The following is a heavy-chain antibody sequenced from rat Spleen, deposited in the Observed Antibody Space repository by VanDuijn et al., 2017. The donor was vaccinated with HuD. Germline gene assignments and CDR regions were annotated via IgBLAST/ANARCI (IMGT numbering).Heavy chain of an antibody. CDR2: IWGNGNT. Sequence: VQLKESGPGLVQPSQTLSLTCTVSGFSLTSSSVHWVRQPPGQGLEWMGGIWGNGNTDYDSTLKSRLIISRDTSKSQVFLKMNSLQTDDTAIYFCSGEWYFGSSTYWGQGTLVTVSS. D-gene: IGHD1-7*01. CDR1: GFSLTSSS. V-gene: IGHV2-1*01. J-gene: IGHJ3*01. CDR3: SGEWYFGSSTY.